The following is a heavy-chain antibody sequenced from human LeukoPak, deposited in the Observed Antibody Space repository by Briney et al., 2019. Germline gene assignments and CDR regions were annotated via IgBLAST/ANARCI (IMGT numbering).Heavy chain of an antibody. V-gene: IGHV4-34*01. CDR2: INHSGST. CDR1: GGSFSGYY. Sequence: SETLSLTCAVYGGSFSGYYWSWIRQPPGKGLEWIGEINHSGSTNYNPSLKSRVTISVDTSKNQFSLKLSSVTAADTAVYYCASRIRMAAPLYPLWGQGTLVTVSS. CDR3: ASRIRMAAPLYPL. D-gene: IGHD6-6*01. J-gene: IGHJ4*02.